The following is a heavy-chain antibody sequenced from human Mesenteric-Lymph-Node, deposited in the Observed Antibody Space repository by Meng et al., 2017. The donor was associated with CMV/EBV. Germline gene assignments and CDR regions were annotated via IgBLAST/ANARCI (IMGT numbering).Heavy chain of an antibody. CDR2: VYHNGVT. J-gene: IGHJ4*02. V-gene: IGHV4-34*01. Sequence: SETLSLTCAVYGGSLSGYYWSWIRQPPGKGLEWMGEVYHNGVTKYSPSLRSRVVISIDTSKNQFSLNQRSVSAADTAMYYCARGGATPMIIKYWGPGTLVTVSS. CDR3: ARGGATPMIIKY. D-gene: IGHD3-10*01. CDR1: GGSLSGYY.